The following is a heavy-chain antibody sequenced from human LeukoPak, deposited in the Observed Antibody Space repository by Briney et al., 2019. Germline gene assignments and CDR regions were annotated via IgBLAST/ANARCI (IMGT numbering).Heavy chain of an antibody. CDR3: ARDRERAYYYDSSGLPDAFDI. CDR2: ISSSSSTI. CDR1: GFTFSSYS. Sequence: GGSLRLSCAASGFTFSSYSMNWVRQAPGKGLEWVSYISSSSSTIYYADSVKGRFTISRDNAKNSLYLQMNSLRAEDTAVYYCARDRERAYYYDSSGLPDAFDIWGQGTMVTVSS. D-gene: IGHD3-22*01. J-gene: IGHJ3*02. V-gene: IGHV3-48*01.